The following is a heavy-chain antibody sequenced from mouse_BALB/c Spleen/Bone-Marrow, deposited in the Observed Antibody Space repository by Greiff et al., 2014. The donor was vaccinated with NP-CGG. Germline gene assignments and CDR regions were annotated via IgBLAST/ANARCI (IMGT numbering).Heavy chain of an antibody. Sequence: QVQLQQSGAELARPGASVKLSCKASAYTFTSYWMQWVKQRPGQGLEWIGAIYPGDGDTRYTQKFKGKATLTADKSSSTAYMQLSSLASEDSAVYSCARGYYYGSPCGWYFDVWGAGTTVTVSS. CDR1: AYTFTSYW. CDR2: IYPGDGDT. D-gene: IGHD1-1*01. CDR3: ARGYYYGSPCGWYFDV. V-gene: IGHV1-87*01. J-gene: IGHJ1*01.